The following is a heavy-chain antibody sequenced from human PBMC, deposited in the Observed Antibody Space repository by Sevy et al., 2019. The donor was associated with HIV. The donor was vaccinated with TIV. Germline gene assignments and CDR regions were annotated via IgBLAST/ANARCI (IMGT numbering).Heavy chain of an antibody. CDR1: GFDFSIYS. J-gene: IGHJ4*02. D-gene: IGHD2-8*01. CDR3: AREGCTKPHDY. Sequence: GGSLRLSCAASGFDFSIYSMSWVRQAPGKGLEWISTLSFGCGKINYADSVKGRFTISRDNSKSSVYLQMNNMRVEDTAVYYCAREGCTKPHDYWGQGALVTVSS. CDR2: LSFGCGKI. V-gene: IGHV3-23*01.